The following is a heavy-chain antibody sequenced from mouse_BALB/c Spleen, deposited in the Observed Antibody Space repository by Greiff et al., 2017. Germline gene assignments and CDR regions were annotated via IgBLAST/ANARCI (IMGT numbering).Heavy chain of an antibody. V-gene: IGHV5-17*02. Sequence: EVQGVESGGGLVQPGGSRKLSCAASGFTFSSFGMHWVRQAPEKGLEWVAYISSGSSTIYYADTVKGRFTISRDNPKNTLFLQMTSLRSEDTAMYDCARSGSSYVEGFAYWGQGTLVTVSA. CDR3: ARSGSSYVEGFAY. CDR1: GFTFSSFG. D-gene: IGHD1-1*01. CDR2: ISSGSSTI. J-gene: IGHJ3*01.